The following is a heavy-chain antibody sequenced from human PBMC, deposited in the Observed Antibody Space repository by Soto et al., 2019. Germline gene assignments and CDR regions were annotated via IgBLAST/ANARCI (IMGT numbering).Heavy chain of an antibody. D-gene: IGHD3-3*01. V-gene: IGHV4-61*01. J-gene: IGHJ5*02. CDR1: GASVNSENYY. Sequence: QVQLQESGPGLVKPSETLSLTCTVSGASVNSENYYWSWIRQPPGKGLEWIGYVYYSGSTNYNPSLKSRATISLDTYTNQFSLKMTSMTSAARAFYYCARGVLRFLKWFDPWGQGTLVTVSS. CDR2: VYYSGST. CDR3: ARGVLRFLKWFDP.